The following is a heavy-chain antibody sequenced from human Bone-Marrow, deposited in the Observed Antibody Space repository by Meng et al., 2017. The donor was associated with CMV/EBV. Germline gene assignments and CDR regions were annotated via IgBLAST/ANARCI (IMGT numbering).Heavy chain of an antibody. Sequence: ASVKVSCKASGYTFTGYYIHWVRQAPGQGLEWMGIINPSGGTTSYAQKFEGRITMTRDTSTSTMYMELNGLRSEDTAVYYCARDRESGITIFGVAPWYWGQGTLVTVSS. D-gene: IGHD3-3*01. CDR2: INPSGGTT. V-gene: IGHV1-46*01. CDR3: ARDRESGITIFGVAPWY. J-gene: IGHJ4*02. CDR1: GYTFTGYY.